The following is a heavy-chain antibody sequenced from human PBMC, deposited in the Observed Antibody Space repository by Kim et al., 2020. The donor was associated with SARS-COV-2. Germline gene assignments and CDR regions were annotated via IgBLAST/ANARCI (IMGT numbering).Heavy chain of an antibody. CDR3: ARGVGAPGALSFDY. V-gene: IGHV1-46*01. J-gene: IGHJ4*02. D-gene: IGHD1-26*01. Sequence: AQKFQDRVTMTRDTSTSTVCMELSSLRSEDTAVYYCARGVGAPGALSFDYWGQGTLVTVSS.